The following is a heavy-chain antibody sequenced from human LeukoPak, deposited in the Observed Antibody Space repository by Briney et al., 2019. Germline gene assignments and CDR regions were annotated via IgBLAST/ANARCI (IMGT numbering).Heavy chain of an antibody. J-gene: IGHJ4*02. Sequence: GGSLRLSCATSGFTFSNHAMHWVRQAPGKGLEYVSAITRNGGNTYYANSVKGRFTISRDNSKNTLYLQMGSLRAEDMAVYYCARGTCSGTTRHHTYDYWGQGTLVTVSS. D-gene: IGHD2-2*01. CDR3: ARGTCSGTTRHHTYDY. CDR1: GFTFSNHA. V-gene: IGHV3-64*01. CDR2: ITRNGGNT.